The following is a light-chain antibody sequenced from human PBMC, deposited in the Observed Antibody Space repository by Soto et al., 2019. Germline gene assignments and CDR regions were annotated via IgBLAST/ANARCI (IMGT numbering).Light chain of an antibody. CDR2: EVS. J-gene: IGLJ2*01. Sequence: QAVVTQPASVSGSPGQPITISCTGTSSDIGAYNYVSWYQQHPGKSPKLMIYEVSNRPSGVSDRFSGSKSGNTASLTISGLQAEDEADYYCSSYTTSSTLIFGGGTKLTVL. V-gene: IGLV2-14*01. CDR1: SSDIGAYNY. CDR3: SSYTTSSTLI.